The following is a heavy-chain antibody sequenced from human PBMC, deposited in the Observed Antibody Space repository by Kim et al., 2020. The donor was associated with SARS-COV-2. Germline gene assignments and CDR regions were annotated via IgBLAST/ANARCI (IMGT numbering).Heavy chain of an antibody. J-gene: IGHJ4*02. CDR3: ASSSSWYYFDY. CDR1: GGSISSYY. V-gene: IGHV4-59*13. D-gene: IGHD6-13*01. CDR2: IYYSGST. Sequence: SETLSLTCTVSGGSISSYYWSWIRQPPGKGLEWIGYIYYSGSTNYNPSLKSRVTISVDTSKNQFSLKLSSVTAADTAVYYCASSSSWYYFDYWGQGTLVTVSS.